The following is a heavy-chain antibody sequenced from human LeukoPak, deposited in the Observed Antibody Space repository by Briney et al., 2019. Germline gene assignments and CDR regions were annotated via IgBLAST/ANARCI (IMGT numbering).Heavy chain of an antibody. Sequence: PGGSLRLSCAASGFTFSSYAMSWVRQAPGKGLEWVTAISGSGGSTYYADSVKGRFTISRDNSKNTLYLQMNSLRAEDTAVYYCAKDQPYDSSGYYFDYWGQGTLVTVSS. CDR1: GFTFSSYA. J-gene: IGHJ4*02. CDR3: AKDQPYDSSGYYFDY. CDR2: ISGSGGST. V-gene: IGHV3-23*01. D-gene: IGHD3-22*01.